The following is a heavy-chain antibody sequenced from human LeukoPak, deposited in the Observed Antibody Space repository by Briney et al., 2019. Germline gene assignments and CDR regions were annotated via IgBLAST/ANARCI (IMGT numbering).Heavy chain of an antibody. V-gene: IGHV3-30-3*01. D-gene: IGHD5-18*01. Sequence: GGSLRLSCAASGFTFSSYATHWVRQAPGKGLEWVAVISYDGSNKYYADSVKGRFTISRDNSKNTLYLQMNSLRAEDTAVYYCARDLSSYGYYFDYWGQGTLVTVSS. CDR2: ISYDGSNK. CDR3: ARDLSSYGYYFDY. CDR1: GFTFSSYA. J-gene: IGHJ4*02.